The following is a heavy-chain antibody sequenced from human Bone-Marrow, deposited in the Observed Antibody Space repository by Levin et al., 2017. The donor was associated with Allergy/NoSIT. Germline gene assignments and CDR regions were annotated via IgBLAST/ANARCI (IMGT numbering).Heavy chain of an antibody. V-gene: IGHV1-2*02. D-gene: IGHD6-19*01. J-gene: IGHJ4*02. Sequence: GESLKISCKASGYTFTGYYMHWVRQAPGQGLEWMGWINPNSGGTNYAQKFQGRVTMTRDTSISTAYMELSRLRSDDTAVYYCASSSGWARFRYWGQGTLVTVSS. CDR3: ASSSGWARFRY. CDR2: INPNSGGT. CDR1: GYTFTGYY.